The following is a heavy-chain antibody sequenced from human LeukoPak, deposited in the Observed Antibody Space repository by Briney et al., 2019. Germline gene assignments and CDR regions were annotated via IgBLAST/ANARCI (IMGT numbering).Heavy chain of an antibody. J-gene: IGHJ6*03. CDR1: GGTFSSYA. CDR3: ARENSWIRPYMDV. D-gene: IGHD5-12*01. CDR2: IIPMFGIT. Sequence: GASVKVSCKASGGTFSSYAISWVRQAPGQGLEWVGRIIPMFGITNSTQKLQGRIAITTDESTSTAYMELSSLTSEDTAVYYCARENSWIRPYMDVWGKGTTVTVSS. V-gene: IGHV1-69*05.